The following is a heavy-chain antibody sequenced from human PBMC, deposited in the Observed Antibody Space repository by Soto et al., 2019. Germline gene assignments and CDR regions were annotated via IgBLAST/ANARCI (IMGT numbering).Heavy chain of an antibody. Sequence: QVQLVQSGAEVKKPGASVKVSCKASGYTFTSYAMHWVRQAPGQRLEWMGWINAGNGNTKYSQKFQGRVTITRDTSASTAYIELSSLRSEDTAVYYCARDGLKGISRHYYYYMDVWGKGTTVTVSS. D-gene: IGHD2-15*01. V-gene: IGHV1-3*01. J-gene: IGHJ6*03. CDR2: INAGNGNT. CDR3: ARDGLKGISRHYYYYMDV. CDR1: GYTFTSYA.